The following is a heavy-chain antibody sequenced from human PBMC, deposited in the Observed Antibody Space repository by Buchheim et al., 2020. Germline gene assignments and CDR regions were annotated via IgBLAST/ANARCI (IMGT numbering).Heavy chain of an antibody. CDR3: ARDDVSPQITIFGVEYYYGMDV. CDR2: ISSSSSYI. CDR1: GFTFSSYS. V-gene: IGHV3-21*01. Sequence: EVQLLESGGGLVQPGGSLRLSCAASGFTFSSYSMNWVRQAPGKGLEWVSSISSSSSYIYYADSVKGRFTISRDNAKNSLYLQMNSLRAEDTAVYYCARDDVSPQITIFGVEYYYGMDVWGQGTT. J-gene: IGHJ6*02. D-gene: IGHD3-3*01.